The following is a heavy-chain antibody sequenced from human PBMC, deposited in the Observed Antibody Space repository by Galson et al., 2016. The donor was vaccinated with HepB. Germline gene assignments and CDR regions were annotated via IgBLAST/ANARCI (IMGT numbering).Heavy chain of an antibody. CDR2: ISGSGGSI. CDR1: GFTFSSYS. CDR3: AKDTACTSTNCPGFFDY. D-gene: IGHD2-2*01. V-gene: IGHV3-23*01. Sequence: LRLSCAASGFTFSSYSMSWVRQAPGKGLEWVSFISGSGGSIRYADSVKGRFTIARDTAKNTLYLQVNSLRPEDTAVYFCAKDTACTSTNCPGFFDYWGQGTLVTVSS. J-gene: IGHJ4*02.